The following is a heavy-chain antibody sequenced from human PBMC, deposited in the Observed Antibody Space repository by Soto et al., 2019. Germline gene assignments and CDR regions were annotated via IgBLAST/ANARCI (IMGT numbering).Heavy chain of an antibody. J-gene: IGHJ4*02. Sequence: GGSLRLSCVGTGLNFDDFAMRWVRQAPGKGLEWVSGITWNSRVLAYADSVKGRFTISRDNARNSLYLQMDSLRDEDTALYYCAKGRYDFWSPYYFDSWGQGTLVTVS. CDR2: ITWNSRVL. CDR1: GLNFDDFA. V-gene: IGHV3-9*01. D-gene: IGHD3-3*01. CDR3: AKGRYDFWSPYYFDS.